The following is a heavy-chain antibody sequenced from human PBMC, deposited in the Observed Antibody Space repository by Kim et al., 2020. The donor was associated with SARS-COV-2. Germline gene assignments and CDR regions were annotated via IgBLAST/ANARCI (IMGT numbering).Heavy chain of an antibody. D-gene: IGHD3-22*01. CDR1: GDSVSSGSAV. CDR3: ARDPDDSSGIFDF. V-gene: IGHV6-1*01. CDR2: TYYRSKWYS. J-gene: IGHJ4*02. Sequence: SQTLSLTCAISGDSVSSGSAVWNWIRQSPSRGLEWLGRTYYRSKWYSDYAVSVKSRITINADTSKNQFSLQLKSVTPEDTAVYYCARDPDDSSGIFDFWGQGTLVTVSS.